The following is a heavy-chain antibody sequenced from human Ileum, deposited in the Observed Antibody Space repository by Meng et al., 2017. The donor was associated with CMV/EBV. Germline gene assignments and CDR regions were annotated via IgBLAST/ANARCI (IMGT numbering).Heavy chain of an antibody. J-gene: IGHJ6*02. D-gene: IGHD2-8*01. Sequence: SGPTLVKPTQTLTLTCTVSGFSLTTSGVGVGWIRQPPGKALEWLALIYWNDDKRYRPSLMTRLTITKDTSKNQVVLILTNMDSVDTATYYCVRLYDDSGYYYSYGMDVWGQGTTVTVSS. V-gene: IGHV2-5*01. CDR1: GFSLTTSGVG. CDR2: IYWNDDK. CDR3: VRLYDDSGYYYSYGMDV.